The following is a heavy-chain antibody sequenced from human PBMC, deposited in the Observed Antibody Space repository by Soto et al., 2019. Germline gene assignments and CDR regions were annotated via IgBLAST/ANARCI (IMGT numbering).Heavy chain of an antibody. V-gene: IGHV1-69*10. CDR2: IIPIFGIA. D-gene: IGHD6-6*01. CDR1: GGTFSSYA. Sequence: ASVKVSCKASGGTFSSYAISWVRQAPGQGLEWMGGIIPIFGIANYAQKFQGRVTITADKSTSTAYMELSSLRSEDTAVYYCARDPAAEYSSSSDYYYYMDVWGKGTTVTVSS. CDR3: ARDPAAEYSSSSDYYYYMDV. J-gene: IGHJ6*03.